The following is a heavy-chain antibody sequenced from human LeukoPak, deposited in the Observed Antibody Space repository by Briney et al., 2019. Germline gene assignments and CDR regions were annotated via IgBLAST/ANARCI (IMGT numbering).Heavy chain of an antibody. J-gene: IGHJ4*02. CDR1: GFTFSNAW. CDR2: IKSKTDGGTT. V-gene: IGHV3-15*01. D-gene: IGHD3-22*01. CDR3: TTGATMIVVEEVDY. Sequence: GGSLRLSCAASGFTFSNAWMSWVRQAPGKGLEWVGRIKSKTDGGTTDYAAPVKGRFTISRDDSKNTLYLQMSSLKTEDTAVYYCTTGATMIVVEEVDYWGQGTLVNGSS.